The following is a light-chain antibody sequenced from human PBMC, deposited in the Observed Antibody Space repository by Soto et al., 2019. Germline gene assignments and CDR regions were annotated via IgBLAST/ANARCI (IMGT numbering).Light chain of an antibody. J-gene: IGLJ3*02. CDR1: SGYSTYA. V-gene: IGLV4-69*01. Sequence: QPVLTQSPSASASLGASVKLTCTLSSGYSTYAIAWHQQQSEKGPRFLMKINYDGTHSKGDGFFDRFSGSSSGAERPLTISGLQSDDEADYHRKSLGAVIHVFGGGTKLTV. CDR3: KSLGAVIHV. CDR2: INYDGTH.